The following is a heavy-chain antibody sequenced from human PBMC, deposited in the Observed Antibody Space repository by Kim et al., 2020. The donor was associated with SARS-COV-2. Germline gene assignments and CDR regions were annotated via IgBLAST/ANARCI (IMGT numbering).Heavy chain of an antibody. CDR2: IYYSGST. J-gene: IGHJ5*02. D-gene: IGHD6-19*01. Sequence: SETLSLTCTVSGVSISSYYWSWIRQPPGKGLEWIGYIYYSGSTNYNPSLKSRVTISVDTSKNPFSLKLSSLTAADTAVYYCARCIPVASTFCWFYPWSQ. CDR3: ARCIPVASTFCWFYP. V-gene: IGHV4-59*13. CDR1: GVSISSYY.